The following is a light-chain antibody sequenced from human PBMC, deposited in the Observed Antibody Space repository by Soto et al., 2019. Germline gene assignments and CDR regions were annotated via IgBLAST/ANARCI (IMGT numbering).Light chain of an antibody. Sequence: DIQLTQSPSFLSASVGDRVTITCRASQGIITYLAWYQQKPGKAPKLLISAASTLESGVPSRFSGSGSGTEFTLTISSLQPEDFATYYCQQFNSNPDTFGQGTKLEIK. J-gene: IGKJ2*01. CDR1: QGIITY. CDR2: AAS. CDR3: QQFNSNPDT. V-gene: IGKV1-9*01.